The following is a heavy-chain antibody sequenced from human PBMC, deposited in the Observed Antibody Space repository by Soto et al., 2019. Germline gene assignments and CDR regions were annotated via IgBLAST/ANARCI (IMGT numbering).Heavy chain of an antibody. CDR2: IIPYYNTL. CDR1: EGTFNSYA. J-gene: IGHJ4*02. D-gene: IGHD6-13*01. V-gene: IGHV1-69*01. CDR3: ASGASRWYPYFFDS. Sequence: QAQVVQSVAEVRKPGSSVNRSCKASEGTFNSYAIAWVRQAPGQGLEWMGGIIPYYNTLNYAQKFQDRVTITADDSTNTGYMELSSLRSDDTAVYFCASGASRWYPYFFDSCAQGTLVTVSS.